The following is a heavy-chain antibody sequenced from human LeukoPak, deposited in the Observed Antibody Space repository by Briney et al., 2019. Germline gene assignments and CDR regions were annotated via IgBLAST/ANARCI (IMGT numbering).Heavy chain of an antibody. V-gene: IGHV3-23*01. CDR2: ISGSGGST. J-gene: IGHJ4*02. CDR1: GSIIIIYA. CDR3: AKDLSCINDVFHGYFDF. Sequence: PGGSLRLSCPASGSIIIIYAMGSVRQAPGKGLEWVSTISGSGGSTYYADSVKGRFTISRDNSKNSVYLQMNSLRAQDTAVYPCAKDLSCINDVFHGYFDFWGQGTLVTVSS. D-gene: IGHD2-8*01.